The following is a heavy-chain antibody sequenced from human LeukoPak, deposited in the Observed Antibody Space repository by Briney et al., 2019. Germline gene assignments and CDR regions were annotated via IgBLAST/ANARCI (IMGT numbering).Heavy chain of an antibody. Sequence: PGGSLRLSCAASGFTFSSYERNWVRQAPGKGLDWVSYISSSGNTIYYADSVKGRFTISRDNAKNSLYLQMNSPRAEDTAVYYCARANYYGSGSYEYWGQGTLVTVSS. CDR1: GFTFSSYE. J-gene: IGHJ4*02. CDR2: ISSSGNTI. V-gene: IGHV3-48*03. D-gene: IGHD3-10*01. CDR3: ARANYYGSGSYEY.